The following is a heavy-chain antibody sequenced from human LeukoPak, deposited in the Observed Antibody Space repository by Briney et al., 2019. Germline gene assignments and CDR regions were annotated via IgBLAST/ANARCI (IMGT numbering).Heavy chain of an antibody. CDR3: ARWRYCSGGRCYPSSY. J-gene: IGHJ4*02. D-gene: IGHD2-15*01. CDR2: INHSGST. CDR1: GGSFSGYY. V-gene: IGHV4-34*01. Sequence: KPSETLSLTCAVYGGSFSGYYWSWIRQPPGKGLEWIGEINHSGSTNYNPSLKSRVTISVDTSKNQFSLKLSSVTAADTAVYYGARWRYCSGGRCYPSSYWGQGTLVTVSS.